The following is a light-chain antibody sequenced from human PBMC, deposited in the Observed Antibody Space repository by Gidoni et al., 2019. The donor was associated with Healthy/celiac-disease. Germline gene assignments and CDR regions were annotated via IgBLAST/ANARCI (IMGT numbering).Light chain of an antibody. CDR2: DAS. CDR3: QQYDNLLPKFT. V-gene: IGKV1-33*01. CDR1: QDISNY. Sequence: DIQMTQSPSSLSASVGDRVTITCQASQDISNYLNWYQQKPGKAPKLLIYDASNLETGVPSRFSGSGSGTDFTFTISSLQPEDIATYYCQQYDNLLPKFTFXPXTKVDIK. J-gene: IGKJ3*01.